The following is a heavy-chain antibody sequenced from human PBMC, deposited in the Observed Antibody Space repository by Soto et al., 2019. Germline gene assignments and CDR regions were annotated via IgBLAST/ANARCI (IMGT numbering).Heavy chain of an antibody. D-gene: IGHD3-3*01. CDR1: GYSFTSYW. J-gene: IGHJ6*02. V-gene: IGHV5-10-1*01. CDR2: IDPSDSYT. Sequence: GESLKISCKGSGYSFTSYWISWVRQMPGKGLEWMGRIDPSDSYTNYSPSFQGHVTISADKSISTAYLQWSSLKASDTAMYYCARSPPTGITIFGVAPPTGSMDVWGQGTKVTVSS. CDR3: ARSPPTGITIFGVAPPTGSMDV.